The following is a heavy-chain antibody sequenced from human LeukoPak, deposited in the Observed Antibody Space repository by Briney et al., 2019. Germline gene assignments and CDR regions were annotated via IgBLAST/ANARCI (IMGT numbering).Heavy chain of an antibody. CDR2: IKQDGSEK. J-gene: IGHJ6*02. V-gene: IGHV3-7*01. Sequence: PGGSLRLSCAASGFTFSSYWMSWVRQAPGKGLEWVANIKQDGSEKYYVDSVKGRFTIYRDNAKNSLYLQMNSLRAEDTAVYYCARSLGIAVGGAHYHYGMDVWGQGTTVTVSS. CDR1: GFTFSSYW. D-gene: IGHD6-19*01. CDR3: ARSLGIAVGGAHYHYGMDV.